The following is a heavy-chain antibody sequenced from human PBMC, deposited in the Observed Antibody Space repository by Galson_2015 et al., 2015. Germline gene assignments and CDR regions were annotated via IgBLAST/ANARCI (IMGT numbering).Heavy chain of an antibody. D-gene: IGHD6-19*01. V-gene: IGHV4-39*01. Sequence: SETLSLTCTVSGGSMSSAYWGWIRQPPGKGLEWIGTIHYSGSTHYNPSLKITMSVDTSKNQFSLKLSSVTAADTAVYYCVRSIGWYRFDVWGQGTLASVSS. J-gene: IGHJ4*02. CDR2: IHYSGST. CDR3: VRSIGWYRFDV. CDR1: GGSMSSAY.